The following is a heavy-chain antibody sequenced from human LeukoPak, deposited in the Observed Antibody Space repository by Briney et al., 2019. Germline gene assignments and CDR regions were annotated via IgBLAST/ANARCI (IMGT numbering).Heavy chain of an antibody. CDR1: GYTFTSYT. CDR3: ARDTFGSSRPSDY. Sequence: ASVKVSCKASGYTFTSYTIHWVRQAPGQSLEWMGWIDTGKGNTKYSQKFQGRVTITRDTSATTAYMELSSLKSEDTAVYYCARDTFGSSRPSDYWGQGTLVTVSS. D-gene: IGHD2/OR15-2a*01. V-gene: IGHV1-3*04. J-gene: IGHJ4*02. CDR2: IDTGKGNT.